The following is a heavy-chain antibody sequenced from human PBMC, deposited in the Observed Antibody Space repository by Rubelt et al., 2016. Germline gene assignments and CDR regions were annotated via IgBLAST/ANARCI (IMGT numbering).Heavy chain of an antibody. CDR2: IYPGDSDT. CDR1: GYSFTSYW. J-gene: IGHJ3*02. Sequence: EVQLVQSGAEVKKPGESLKISCKGSGYSFTSYWIGWVRQMPGKGLEWMGNIYPGDSDTRYSPAFRGQCSISADETISTAYLQWSSLKASDTAMYYGARHGQVQSGDAFDIWGQGTMVTVSS. CDR3: ARHGQVQSGDAFDI. V-gene: IGHV5-51*01. D-gene: IGHD1-26*01.